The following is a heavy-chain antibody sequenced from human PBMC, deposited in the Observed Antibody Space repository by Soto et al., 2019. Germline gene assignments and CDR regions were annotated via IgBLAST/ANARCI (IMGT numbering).Heavy chain of an antibody. CDR2: INGDGSST. Sequence: GGSLRLSCAASGFTFSTYWMHWVRQAPGKGLVWVSRINGDGSSTSYADSVKGRLTISRDNAKNTLYLQMNSLRAEDTAVYYCARARDIGNTVTTIRFVDYWGQGTLVTVSS. CDR1: GFTFSTYW. V-gene: IGHV3-74*01. J-gene: IGHJ4*02. CDR3: ARARDIGNTVTTIRFVDY. D-gene: IGHD2-21*02.